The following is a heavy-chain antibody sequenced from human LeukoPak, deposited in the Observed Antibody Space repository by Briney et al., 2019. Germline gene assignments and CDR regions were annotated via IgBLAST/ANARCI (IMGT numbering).Heavy chain of an antibody. CDR3: ARARGGRIAVAGTGTFDY. CDR1: GFTFSSYA. J-gene: IGHJ4*02. CDR2: ISYDGSNK. Sequence: GGSLRLSCIASGFTFSSYAMYWVRQAPGKGLEWVAVISYDGSNKYYADSVKGRFTISRDNSKNTLYLQMNSLRAEDTAVYYCARARGGRIAVAGTGTFDYWGQGTLVTVSS. D-gene: IGHD6-19*01. V-gene: IGHV3-30-3*01.